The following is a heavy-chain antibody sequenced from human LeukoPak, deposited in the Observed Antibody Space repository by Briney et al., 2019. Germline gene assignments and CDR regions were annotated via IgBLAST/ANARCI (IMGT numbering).Heavy chain of an antibody. V-gene: IGHV3-21*01. D-gene: IGHD3-9*01. CDR1: GFTLSSYS. Sequence: GGSLRLSCAASGFTLSSYSMNWVRQAPGKGLEWVSSISSSSSYIYYADSVKGRFTISRDNAKNSLYLQMNSLRAEDTAVYYCARARTYYDILTGYYDLGYYYYMDVWGKGTTVTVSS. CDR2: ISSSSSYI. CDR3: ARARTYYDILTGYYDLGYYYYMDV. J-gene: IGHJ6*03.